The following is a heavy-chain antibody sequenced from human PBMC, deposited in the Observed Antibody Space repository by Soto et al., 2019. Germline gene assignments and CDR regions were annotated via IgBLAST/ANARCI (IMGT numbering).Heavy chain of an antibody. CDR2: ISGSGGST. V-gene: IGHV3-23*01. D-gene: IGHD2-15*01. J-gene: IGHJ3*02. CDR1: GFTFSGYA. CDR3: AKDRYYCSGGSCYVDAFDI. Sequence: GGSLRLSCAASGFTFSGYAMSWVRQAPGKGLEWVSVISGSGGSTYYADSVKGRFTISRDNSKHTLYLQMSSLRAEDTAVYYCAKDRYYCSGGSCYVDAFDIWGQGTMVTVSS.